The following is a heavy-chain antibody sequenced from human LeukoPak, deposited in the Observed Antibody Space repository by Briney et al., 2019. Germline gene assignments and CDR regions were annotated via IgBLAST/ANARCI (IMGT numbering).Heavy chain of an antibody. CDR2: INWNSGST. CDR3: ARYSSPGYYYYMDV. Sequence: GGSLRLSCAASGFTFDDYGMSWVRQAPGKGLEWVSGINWNSGSTGYADSVKGRFTISRDNAKNSLYLQMNSLRAEDTALYYCARYSSPGYYYYMDVWGKGTTVTVSS. J-gene: IGHJ6*03. CDR1: GFTFDDYG. V-gene: IGHV3-20*04. D-gene: IGHD6-13*01.